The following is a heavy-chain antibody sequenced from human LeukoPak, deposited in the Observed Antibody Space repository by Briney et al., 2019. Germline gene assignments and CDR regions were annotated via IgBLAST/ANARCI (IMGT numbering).Heavy chain of an antibody. CDR3: ARLPDVSGWPFDY. V-gene: IGHV4-59*01. CDR1: DDTISRDF. CDR2: IRYSGGT. J-gene: IGHJ4*02. D-gene: IGHD6-19*01. Sequence: SETLSLTCTASDDTISRDFWTWIRQAPGKGLEWVGYIRYSGGTEYNPSLKRRVTISIQTSKNQFSLKLTSVTAADTALYYCARLPDVSGWPFDYWGQGILVTVSS.